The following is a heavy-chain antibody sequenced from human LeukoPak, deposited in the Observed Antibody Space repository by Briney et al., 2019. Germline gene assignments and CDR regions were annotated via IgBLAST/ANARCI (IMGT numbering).Heavy chain of an antibody. CDR2: ISSSSSYI. D-gene: IGHD5-24*01. CDR3: ATIGDGYNNDAFDI. Sequence: GGSLRLSCAASGFTFSSYSMNWVRQAPGKGLEWVSSISSSSSYIYYADSVMGRFTTSRDNAKNSLYLQINSLRAEDTAVYYCATIGDGYNNDAFDIWGQGTMGTVSS. V-gene: IGHV3-21*01. J-gene: IGHJ3*02. CDR1: GFTFSSYS.